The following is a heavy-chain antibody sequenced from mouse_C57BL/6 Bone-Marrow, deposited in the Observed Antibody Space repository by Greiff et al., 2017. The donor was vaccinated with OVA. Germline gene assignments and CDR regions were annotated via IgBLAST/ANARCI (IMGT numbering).Heavy chain of an antibody. Sequence: VKLMESGAELVKPGASVKMSCKASGYTFTTYPIEWMKQNHGKSLEWIGNFHPYNDDTKYNEKFKGKATLTVEKSSSTVYLELSRLTSDDSAVYYCARGDYDGPHYAMDDWGQGTSVTVSS. CDR2: FHPYNDDT. J-gene: IGHJ4*01. D-gene: IGHD2-4*01. CDR3: ARGDYDGPHYAMDD. CDR1: GYTFTTYP. V-gene: IGHV1-47*01.